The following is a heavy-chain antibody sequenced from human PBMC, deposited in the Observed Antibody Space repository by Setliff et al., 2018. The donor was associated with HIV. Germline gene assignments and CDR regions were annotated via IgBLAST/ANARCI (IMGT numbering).Heavy chain of an antibody. V-gene: IGHV3-21*01. J-gene: IGHJ4*02. CDR2: IGSSSNYL. CDR1: GFTFSTYS. CDR3: ARDWYGSGSYPHFDY. Sequence: GESLKISCAASGFTFSTYSMNWVRQAPGKGLEWVSSIGSSSNYLYYADSVKGRFTISRDNAKTSPYLQMNSLRAEDTAVYFCARDWYGSGSYPHFDYWGPGTLVTVSS. D-gene: IGHD3-10*01.